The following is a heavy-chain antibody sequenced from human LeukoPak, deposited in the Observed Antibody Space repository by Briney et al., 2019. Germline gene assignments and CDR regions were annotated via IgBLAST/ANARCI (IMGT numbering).Heavy chain of an antibody. J-gene: IGHJ6*02. V-gene: IGHV1-69*13. CDR1: GGTFSSYA. D-gene: IGHD6-13*01. CDR2: IIPIFGTA. Sequence: SVKVSCKASGGTFSSYAISWVRQAPGQGLEWMGGIIPIFGTANYALKFQGRVTITADESTSTAYMELSSLRSEDTAVYYCARDGSRGYYYYGMDVWGQGTTVTVSS. CDR3: ARDGSRGYYYYGMDV.